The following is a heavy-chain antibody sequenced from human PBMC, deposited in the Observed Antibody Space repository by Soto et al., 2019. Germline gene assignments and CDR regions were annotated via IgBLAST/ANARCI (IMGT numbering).Heavy chain of an antibody. Sequence: PGGSLRLSCAASGFTFSSYSMNWVRQAPGKGLEWVSYISSSSSTIYYADSVKGRFTISRDNAKNSLYLQMNSLRAEDTAVYYCARENRDTANDYPSYSMDVWGKGPTVTVSS. V-gene: IGHV3-48*01. CDR1: GFTFSSYS. J-gene: IGHJ6*04. D-gene: IGHD5-18*01. CDR3: ARENRDTANDYPSYSMDV. CDR2: ISSSSSTI.